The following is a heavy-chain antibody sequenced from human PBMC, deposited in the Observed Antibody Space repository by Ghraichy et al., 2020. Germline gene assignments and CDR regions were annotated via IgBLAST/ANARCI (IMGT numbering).Heavy chain of an antibody. CDR3: ARDPGTLLDY. Sequence: GGSLRLSCAASGFTVSSSYMSWVRQAPGKGLEWVSIFYTGGVTYYTESVKGRFTISRDNSKNTLFLQMSNLRAEDTAVYYCARDPGTLLDYWGQGTLVTVSS. CDR1: GFTVSSSY. J-gene: IGHJ4*02. CDR2: FYTGGVT. V-gene: IGHV3-53*01. D-gene: IGHD1/OR15-1a*01.